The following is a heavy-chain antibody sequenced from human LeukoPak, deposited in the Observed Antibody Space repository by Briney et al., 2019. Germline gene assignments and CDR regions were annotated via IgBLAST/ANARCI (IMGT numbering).Heavy chain of an antibody. CDR1: GGSITSYF. CDR3: AQKAPYSPGYSQH. V-gene: IGHV4-59*01. J-gene: IGHJ1*01. D-gene: IGHD2-15*01. Sequence: SETLSLTCTVSGGSITSYFWTWIRQPPGKRLEWIGYIYHSGTTNYNPSLKSRVTISADTSKNQFSLRPSSVTAADTAVYYCAQKAPYSPGYSQHWGQGTLVTVST. CDR2: IYHSGTT.